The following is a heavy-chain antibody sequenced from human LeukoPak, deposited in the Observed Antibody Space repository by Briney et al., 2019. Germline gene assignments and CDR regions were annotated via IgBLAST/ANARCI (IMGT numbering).Heavy chain of an antibody. CDR3: ATSVVVVAATHGDYVDV. Sequence: NPSETLSLTCTVSGGSISSTSQYWGWIRQPPGKGLEWIGSFYYSGNTYYYNPSLKSRVTISIDTSKNQFPLKVDSVTAADTAVYYCATSVVVVAATHGDYVDVWGKGTTVSVSS. D-gene: IGHD2-15*01. V-gene: IGHV4-39*06. J-gene: IGHJ6*03. CDR1: GGSISSTSQY. CDR2: FYYSGNTY.